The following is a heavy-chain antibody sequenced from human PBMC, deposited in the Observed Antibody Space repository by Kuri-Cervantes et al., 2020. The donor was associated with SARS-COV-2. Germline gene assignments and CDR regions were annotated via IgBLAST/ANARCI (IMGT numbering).Heavy chain of an antibody. CDR1: GYTFTSYD. Sequence: ASVKVSCKASGYTFTSYDINWVRQATGQGLEWMGRMNPNSGNTGYAQKFQGRVTMTRNTSISTAYMELSSLRSEDTAVYYCARRLYGSSWYNYYYYGMDVWGQGTTVTVSS. J-gene: IGHJ6*02. D-gene: IGHD6-13*01. V-gene: IGHV1-8*01. CDR2: MNPNSGNT. CDR3: ARRLYGSSWYNYYYYGMDV.